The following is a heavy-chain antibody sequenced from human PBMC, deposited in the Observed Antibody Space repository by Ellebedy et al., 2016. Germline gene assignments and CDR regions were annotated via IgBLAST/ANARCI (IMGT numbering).Heavy chain of an antibody. Sequence: GGSLRLSCAASGFTFDEYAMHWVRQAPGKGLEWVSGISWNSGNTGYADSVKGRFTISRDNAKNSLYLQMNSLRAEDTALYYCAKDASMITFGGVRVDYWGQGTLVTVSS. CDR3: AKDASMITFGGVRVDY. CDR1: GFTFDEYA. V-gene: IGHV3-9*01. CDR2: ISWNSGNT. D-gene: IGHD3-16*01. J-gene: IGHJ4*02.